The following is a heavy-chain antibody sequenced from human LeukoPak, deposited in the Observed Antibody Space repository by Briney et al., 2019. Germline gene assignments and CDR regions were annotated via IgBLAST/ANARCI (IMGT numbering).Heavy chain of an antibody. CDR2: IGASGEST. J-gene: IGHJ3*01. CDR3: AKDIQLST. V-gene: IGHV3-23*01. Sequence: PGGSLRLSCAASGFTFSVAAMTCVRQAPGKGLEWVSLIGASGESTYYADSVKGRFTISRDNSKNTLSLQMNSLRVEDTAMYFCAKDIQLSTWGLGTMVTVSS. CDR1: GFTFSVAA. D-gene: IGHD5-24*01.